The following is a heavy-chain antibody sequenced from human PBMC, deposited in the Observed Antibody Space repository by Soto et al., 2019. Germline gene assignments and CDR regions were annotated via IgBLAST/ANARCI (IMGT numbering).Heavy chain of an antibody. CDR2: LYWDDDN. D-gene: IGHD6-19*01. CDR1: GFSLTTTGVG. J-gene: IGHJ4*02. V-gene: IGHV2-5*02. CDR3: AHRSGWILDY. Sequence: QITLKESGPTLVKPTQTLTLTCTFSGFSLTTTGVGVSWIRQPPGKALEWLAVLYWDDDNRYSPSLKTRLTITKDTSKNQVVLTMTNMDPVDTGTYYCAHRSGWILDYWGQGTLVTVSS.